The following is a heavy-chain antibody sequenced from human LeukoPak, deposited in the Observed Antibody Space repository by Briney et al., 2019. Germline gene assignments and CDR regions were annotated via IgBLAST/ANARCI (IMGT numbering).Heavy chain of an antibody. CDR3: ARVFRPSLTVFIIRGAFDI. CDR2: VSTGSNYI. Sequence: GGSLRLSCTASGFTFSSYSLNWVRQAPGKGLERVSSVSTGSNYIYYADSVRGRFTISRDNDKNSLYLQMNSLRVEDTAVYYCARVFRPSLTVFIIRGAFDIWGQGTMVTVSS. D-gene: IGHD3-3*01. V-gene: IGHV3-21*01. CDR1: GFTFSSYS. J-gene: IGHJ3*02.